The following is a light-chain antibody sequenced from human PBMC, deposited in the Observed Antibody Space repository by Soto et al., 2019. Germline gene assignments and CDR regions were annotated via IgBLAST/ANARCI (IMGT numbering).Light chain of an antibody. V-gene: IGKV1-6*01. Sequence: AIQMTQFPSSLSASVRDRVTVTCRASQDIRNDLGWYQQKPGKAPKLLIYAASNLQSGVPSRFSGSGSGTQFTLTISSLQPEDVATYYCLQNYNYPWTFGQGTKVDIK. CDR2: AAS. CDR1: QDIRND. CDR3: LQNYNYPWT. J-gene: IGKJ1*01.